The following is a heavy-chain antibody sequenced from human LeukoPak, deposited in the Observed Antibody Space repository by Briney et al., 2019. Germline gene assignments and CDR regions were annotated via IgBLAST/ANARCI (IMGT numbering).Heavy chain of an antibody. Sequence: SETLSLTCAVSGGSISSNNWWIWVRQSPEKGLEWIVEIYHDGSTNYNPSLKSRVTISMDESKNQLSLKLNSVTAADTAVYYCARGESLRFLGYWGQGTLVTVSS. J-gene: IGHJ4*02. D-gene: IGHD3-3*01. V-gene: IGHV4-4*02. CDR2: IYHDGST. CDR3: ARGESLRFLGY. CDR1: GGSISSNNW.